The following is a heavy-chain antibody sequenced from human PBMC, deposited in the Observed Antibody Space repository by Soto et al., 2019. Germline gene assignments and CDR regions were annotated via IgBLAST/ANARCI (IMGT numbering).Heavy chain of an antibody. V-gene: IGHV3-23*01. Sequence: GGSLRLSCAASGFTFSISAMSWVRQAPGKGLEWVSAISGSGGSTYYADSVKGRFTISRDNSKNTLYLQMNSLRAEDTAVYYCAIDIVVVTFDFWGQGTLVTVPS. CDR2: ISGSGGST. CDR3: AIDIVVVTFDF. J-gene: IGHJ4*02. D-gene: IGHD3-22*01. CDR1: GFTFSISA.